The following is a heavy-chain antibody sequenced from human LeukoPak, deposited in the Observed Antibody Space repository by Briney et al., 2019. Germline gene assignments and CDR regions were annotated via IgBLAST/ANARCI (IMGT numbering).Heavy chain of an antibody. CDR3: ARARESMATAGSYFDY. CDR1: GGSISSGDYS. J-gene: IGHJ4*02. Sequence: PSQTLSLTCAVSGGSISSGDYSWSWIRQPPGSGLEWIGYIWHSGHTNYNPSLRSRVTISLARSNSQFSLRLSSVTAGDTAVYYCARARESMATAGSYFDYWGQGTLVTVSS. D-gene: IGHD6-13*01. CDR2: IWHSGHT. V-gene: IGHV4-30-2*01.